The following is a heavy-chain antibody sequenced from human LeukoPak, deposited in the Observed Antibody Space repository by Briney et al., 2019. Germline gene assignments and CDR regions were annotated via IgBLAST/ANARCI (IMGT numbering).Heavy chain of an antibody. Sequence: GGSLRLSCAASGFTFSSYSMNWVRQAPGKGLEWVSYISSSGSTIYYADSVKGRFTISRDNAKNSLYLQMNSLRAEDTAVYYCARAPYSGSYFDYWGQGTLVTVSS. CDR3: ARAPYSGSYFDY. J-gene: IGHJ4*02. CDR1: GFTFSSYS. D-gene: IGHD1-26*01. V-gene: IGHV3-48*04. CDR2: ISSSGSTI.